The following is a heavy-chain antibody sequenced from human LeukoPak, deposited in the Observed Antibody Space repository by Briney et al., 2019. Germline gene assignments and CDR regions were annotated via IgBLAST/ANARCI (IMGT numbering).Heavy chain of an antibody. J-gene: IGHJ4*02. CDR3: AKDRLRKYSSSWYRFFFDY. D-gene: IGHD6-13*01. Sequence: GGSLRLSCAASGFTVSGNYMSWVRQAPGKGLEWVSVIYSGGITYYADSVKGRFTISRDNSKNTLYLQMNSLRAEDTAVYYCAKDRLRKYSSSWYRFFFDYWGQGTLVTVSS. V-gene: IGHV3-53*01. CDR2: IYSGGIT. CDR1: GFTVSGNY.